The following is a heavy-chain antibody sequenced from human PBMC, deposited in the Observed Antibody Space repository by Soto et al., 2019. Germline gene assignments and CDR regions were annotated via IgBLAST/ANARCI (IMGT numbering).Heavy chain of an antibody. CDR3: ARVAVPAASGGAVDI. CDR1: GFTFSSYA. CDR2: ISYDGSNK. V-gene: IGHV3-30-3*01. D-gene: IGHD2-2*01. J-gene: IGHJ3*02. Sequence: QVQLVESGGGVVQPGRSLRLSCAASGFTFSSYAMHWVRQAPGKGLEWVAVISYDGSNKYYADSVKGRFTISRDNSKNTLYLQMNSLRAEDTAVYYCARVAVPAASGGAVDIWGQGTMVTVSS.